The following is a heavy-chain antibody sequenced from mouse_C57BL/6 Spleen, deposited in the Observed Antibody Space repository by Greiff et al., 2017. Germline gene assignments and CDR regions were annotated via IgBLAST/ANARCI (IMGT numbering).Heavy chain of an antibody. Sequence: EVKLQESGAELVRPGASVKLSCTASGFNIKDDYMHWVKQRPEQGLEWIGWIDPENGDTEYASKFQGKATITADTSSNTAYLQLSSLTSEDTAVYYCTRHYYGSSYYFDYWGQGTTLTVSS. J-gene: IGHJ2*01. CDR1: GFNIKDDY. CDR2: IDPENGDT. CDR3: TRHYYGSSYYFDY. D-gene: IGHD1-1*01. V-gene: IGHV14-4*01.